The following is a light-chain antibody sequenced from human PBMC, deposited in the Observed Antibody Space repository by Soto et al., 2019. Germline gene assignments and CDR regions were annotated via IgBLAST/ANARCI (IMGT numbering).Light chain of an antibody. CDR1: QAISSS. J-gene: IGKJ2*01. CDR3: QHLNDYRYT. V-gene: IGKV1-9*01. CDR2: AAS. Sequence: DIQLTQSPSFLSASVGDRVTITCRAGQAISSSLAWYQHNPGKAPKLLIYAASTLQNGVPSSFSGSGSGTEFTLTINNLQPEDFATYYCQHLNDYRYTFGQGTKVEIK.